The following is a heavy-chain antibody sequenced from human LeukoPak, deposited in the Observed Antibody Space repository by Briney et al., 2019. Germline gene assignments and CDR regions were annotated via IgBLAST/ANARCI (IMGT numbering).Heavy chain of an antibody. D-gene: IGHD3-16*01. J-gene: IGHJ4*02. V-gene: IGHV3-21*01. CDR1: GFTFSSYA. CDR3: ARGRGSGGDY. CDR2: ISSSSSYI. Sequence: PGGSLRLSCAASGFTFSSYALSWVRQAPGKGLEWVSSISSSSSYIYYADSVKGRFTISRDNAKNSLYLQMNSLRAEDTAVYYCARGRGSGGDYWGQGTLVTVSS.